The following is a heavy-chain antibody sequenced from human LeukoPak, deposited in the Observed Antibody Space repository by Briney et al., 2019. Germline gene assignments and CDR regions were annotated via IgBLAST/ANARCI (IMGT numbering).Heavy chain of an antibody. D-gene: IGHD3-10*01. CDR2: INSDGRII. CDR1: GFTFSNYW. Sequence: GGSLRLSCAASGFTFSNYWMHWVRQVPGKGLVWVSHINSDGRIINYADSVKGRFAISRDNAKNTLYLQMNSLRVEDTAVYYCARGRGWYFDLWGRGTLVTVSS. J-gene: IGHJ2*01. CDR3: ARGRGWYFDL. V-gene: IGHV3-74*01.